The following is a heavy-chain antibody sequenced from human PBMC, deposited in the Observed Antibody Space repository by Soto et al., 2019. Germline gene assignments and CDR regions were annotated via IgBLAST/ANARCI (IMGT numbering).Heavy chain of an antibody. D-gene: IGHD5-18*01. CDR1: GFTFSSYG. V-gene: IGHV3-33*01. CDR3: ARDLGPYRDTAMVPFDY. CDR2: IWYDGSNK. Sequence: PGGSLRLSCAASGFTFSSYGIHWVRQAPGKGLEWVAVIWYDGSNKYYADSVKGRFTISRDNSKNTLYLQMNSLRAEDTAVYYCARDLGPYRDTAMVPFDYWGQGTLVTVSS. J-gene: IGHJ4*02.